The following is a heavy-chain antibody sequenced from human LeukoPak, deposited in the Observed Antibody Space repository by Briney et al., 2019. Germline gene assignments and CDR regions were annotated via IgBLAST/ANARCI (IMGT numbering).Heavy chain of an antibody. CDR3: ARGRAMVTR. Sequence: SETLSLTCSVSGGSISSYYWSWIRQPPGKGLEWIGYIYYSGSTNYNPSLKSRVTISVDTSKNQFSLKLSSVTAADTAVYYCARGRAMVTRWGQGTLVTVSS. J-gene: IGHJ4*02. D-gene: IGHD5-18*01. CDR2: IYYSGST. V-gene: IGHV4-59*01. CDR1: GGSISSYY.